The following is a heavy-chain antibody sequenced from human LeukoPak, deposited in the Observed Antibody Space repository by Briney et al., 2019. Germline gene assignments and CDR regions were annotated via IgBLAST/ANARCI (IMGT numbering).Heavy chain of an antibody. CDR2: INPSGGST. J-gene: IGHJ4*02. CDR3: ARDRSGENPETNFDY. V-gene: IGHV1-46*01. Sequence: ASVKVSCKASGYTFTSYYMHRVRQAPGQGLEWMGIINPSGGSTSYAQKFQGRVTMTRDTSTSTVYMELSSLRSEDTAVYYCARDRSGENPETNFDYWGQGTLVTVSS. D-gene: IGHD6-19*01. CDR1: GYTFTSYY.